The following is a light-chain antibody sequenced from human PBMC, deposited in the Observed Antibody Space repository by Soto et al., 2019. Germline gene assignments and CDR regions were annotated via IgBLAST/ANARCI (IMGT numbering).Light chain of an antibody. V-gene: IGKV3-20*01. CDR1: QAVDSKF. CDR2: GVS. Sequence: IVLTQSPGTLSLSPGETATLSCRASQAVDSKFLAWYQQNPGQAPRLIMFGVSGRATGVPARFSGGVSGTDFTLAIKSLKPEDFAVYYCQLYGISVPVTFGQGTRLQI. CDR3: QLYGISVPVT. J-gene: IGKJ5*01.